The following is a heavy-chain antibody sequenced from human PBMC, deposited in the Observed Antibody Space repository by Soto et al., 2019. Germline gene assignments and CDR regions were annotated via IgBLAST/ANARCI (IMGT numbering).Heavy chain of an antibody. V-gene: IGHV1-2*04. Sequence: ASVKVSCKASGYTFTGYYMHWVRQAPGQGLEWMGWINPNSGGTNYAQKFQGWVTMTRDTSISTAYMELSRLRSDDTAVYYCARARCTNGVCYSTFDYWGQGTLVTVSS. J-gene: IGHJ4*02. D-gene: IGHD2-8*01. CDR3: ARARCTNGVCYSTFDY. CDR2: INPNSGGT. CDR1: GYTFTGYY.